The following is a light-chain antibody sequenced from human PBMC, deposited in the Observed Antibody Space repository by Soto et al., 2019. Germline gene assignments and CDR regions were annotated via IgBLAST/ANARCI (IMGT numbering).Light chain of an antibody. CDR2: DVS. V-gene: IGLV2-14*01. CDR1: SSDVGGYNY. CDR3: SSYTSSSTLYV. Sequence: QSVLTQPASVSGSPGQSITISCTGTSSDVGGYNYVSWYQQHPGNAPKLTIYDVSNRPSGVSNRFSGSKSGNTASLTISGLQAEDEADYYCSSYTSSSTLYVFGTGIKVTVL. J-gene: IGLJ1*01.